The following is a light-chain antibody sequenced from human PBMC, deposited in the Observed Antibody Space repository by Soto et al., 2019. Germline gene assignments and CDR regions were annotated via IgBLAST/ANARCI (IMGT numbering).Light chain of an antibody. J-gene: IGLJ2*01. CDR2: EDN. CDR1: SGSIASNY. V-gene: IGLV6-57*02. CDR3: QSYDSSKSVV. Sequence: NFMLTQPHSVSESPGKTVTISCTGSSGSIASNYVQWYQQRPGSAPTTVIYEDNQRPSEVPDRFSGSIDSSSNSASLTISALKTEDEADYYCQSYDSSKSVVFGGGPKVTVL.